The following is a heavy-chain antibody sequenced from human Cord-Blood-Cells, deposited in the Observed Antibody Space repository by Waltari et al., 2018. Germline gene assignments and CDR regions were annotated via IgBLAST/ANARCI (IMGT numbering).Heavy chain of an antibody. CDR1: GFTFSRYS. CDR3: ARNDDFWSGYDY. Sequence: EVQLVESGGGLVKPGGSLRLSCAASGFTFSRYSMNWVRQAPGKGLEWVSSISSSSSYIYYADSVKGRFTISRDNAKNSLYLQMNSLRAEDTAVYYCARNDDFWSGYDYWGQGTLVTVSS. V-gene: IGHV3-21*01. J-gene: IGHJ4*02. CDR2: ISSSSSYI. D-gene: IGHD3-3*01.